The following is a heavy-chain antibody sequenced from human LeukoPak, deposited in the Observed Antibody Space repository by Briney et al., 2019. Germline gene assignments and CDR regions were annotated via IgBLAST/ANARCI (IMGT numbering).Heavy chain of an antibody. J-gene: IGHJ4*02. D-gene: IGHD3-22*01. Sequence: GGSLRLSCAASGFTFSSYSMNWVRQAPGKGLEWVSSISSSSSYVYYADSVKGRFTISRDNAKNSLYLQMNSLRAEDTAVYYCARSSSGYYPGYWGQGTLVTVSS. V-gene: IGHV3-21*01. CDR2: ISSSSSYV. CDR1: GFTFSSYS. CDR3: ARSSSGYYPGY.